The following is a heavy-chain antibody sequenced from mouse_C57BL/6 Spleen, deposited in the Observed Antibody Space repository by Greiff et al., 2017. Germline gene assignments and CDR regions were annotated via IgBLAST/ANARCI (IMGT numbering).Heavy chain of an antibody. CDR2: ISGGGGNT. CDR1: GFTFSSYT. V-gene: IGHV5-9*01. CDR3: ARRFITTVVEGFFDY. Sequence: DVMLVESGGGLVKPGGSLKLSCAASGFTFSSYTMSWVRQTPEKRLEWVATISGGGGNTYYPDSVKGRFTISRDNAKNTLYLQMSSLRSEDTALYYCARRFITTVVEGFFDYWGQGTTLTVSS. D-gene: IGHD1-1*01. J-gene: IGHJ2*01.